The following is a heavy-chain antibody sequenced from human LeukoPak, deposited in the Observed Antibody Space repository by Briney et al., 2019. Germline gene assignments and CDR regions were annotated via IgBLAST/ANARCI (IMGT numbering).Heavy chain of an antibody. D-gene: IGHD1-1*01. CDR3: ARETIHDRAFDI. Sequence: GGSLRLSCAASGFTFSSYWITWVRQAPGKGLEWVANIKQDGSETYYVDSVMGRFTVSRDNAKNSLYLQMNSLRAEDTAVYYCARETIHDRAFDIWGQGTMVTVSS. CDR1: GFTFSSYW. V-gene: IGHV3-7*05. CDR2: IKQDGSET. J-gene: IGHJ3*02.